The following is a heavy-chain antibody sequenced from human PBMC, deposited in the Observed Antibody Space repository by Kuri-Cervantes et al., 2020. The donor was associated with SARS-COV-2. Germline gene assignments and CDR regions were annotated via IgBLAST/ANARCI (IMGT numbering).Heavy chain of an antibody. V-gene: IGHV4-34*01. D-gene: IGHD4-17*01. J-gene: IGHJ4*02. Sequence: SESLRLSCAVHGGSYSGLSWSWIRQSPGKGLEWFGEVNHNGNTNYNPSLKRRVTISLDTSKDQFSLILNSVTAADTAVYYCAREPQYGDFFDYWGQGTLVTVSS. CDR1: GGSYSGLS. CDR3: AREPQYGDFFDY. CDR2: VNHNGNT.